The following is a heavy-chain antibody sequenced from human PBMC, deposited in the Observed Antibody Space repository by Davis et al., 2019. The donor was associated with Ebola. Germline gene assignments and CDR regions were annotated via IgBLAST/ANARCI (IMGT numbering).Heavy chain of an antibody. J-gene: IGHJ4*02. D-gene: IGHD3-3*01. CDR3: ARLGRFLEWLLIDY. CDR1: GGSISNSY. V-gene: IGHV4-59*08. Sequence: SETLSLTCTVSGGSISNSYWSWIRQPPGKGLEWIGYIYYSGSTNYNPSLKSRVTISVDTSKNQFSLKLSSVTAADTAVYYCARLGRFLEWLLIDYWGQGTLVTVSS. CDR2: IYYSGST.